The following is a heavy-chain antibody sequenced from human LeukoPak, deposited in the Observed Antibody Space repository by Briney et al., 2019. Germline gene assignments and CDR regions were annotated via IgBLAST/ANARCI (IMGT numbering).Heavy chain of an antibody. V-gene: IGHV4-31*03. Sequence: SETLSLTCTVSGGSISSGGYYWSWIRQHPGKGLEWIGYIYYSGSTYYNPSLKSRVTISVDTSKSQFSLKLSSVTAADTAVYYCASVERYFDWLYGAFDIWGQGTMVTVSS. J-gene: IGHJ3*02. D-gene: IGHD3-9*01. CDR1: GGSISSGGYY. CDR2: IYYSGST. CDR3: ASVERYFDWLYGAFDI.